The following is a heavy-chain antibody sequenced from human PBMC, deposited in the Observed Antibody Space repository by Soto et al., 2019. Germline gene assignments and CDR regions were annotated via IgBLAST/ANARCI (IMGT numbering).Heavy chain of an antibody. CDR2: INHSGST. D-gene: IGHD6-13*01. J-gene: IGHJ4*02. CDR3: ARQQLVSYYFDY. Sequence: SETLSLTCAVYGGSFSGYYWSWIRQPPGKGLEWIGEINHSGSTNYNPSLKSRVTISVDTSKNQFSLKLSSVTAADTAVYYCARQQLVSYYFDYWGQGTLVTAPQ. V-gene: IGHV4-34*01. CDR1: GGSFSGYY.